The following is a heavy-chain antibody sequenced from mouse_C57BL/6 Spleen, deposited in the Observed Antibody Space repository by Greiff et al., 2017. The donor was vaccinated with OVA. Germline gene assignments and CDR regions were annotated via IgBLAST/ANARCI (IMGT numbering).Heavy chain of an antibody. J-gene: IGHJ3*01. D-gene: IGHD1-1*01. Sequence: VKLMESGAELVKPGASVKLSCKASGYTFTEYTIHWVKQRSGQGLEWIGWFYPGSGSIKYNEKFKDKATLTADKSSSTVYMELSRLTSEDSAVYFCARHEDGYGSRRAWFAYWGQGTLVTVSA. V-gene: IGHV1-62-2*01. CDR2: FYPGSGSI. CDR1: GYTFTEYT. CDR3: ARHEDGYGSRRAWFAY.